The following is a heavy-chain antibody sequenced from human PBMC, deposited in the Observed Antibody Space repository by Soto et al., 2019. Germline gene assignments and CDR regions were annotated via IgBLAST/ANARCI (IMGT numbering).Heavy chain of an antibody. CDR2: ISGSGGST. Sequence: EVQLLESGGGLVQPGGSLRLSCAASGFTFSSYAMSWVRQAPGKGLEWVSAISGSGGSTYYADSVKGRFTISRDNSKNKLYLQMNSLRAEDTAVYYCVRNRAYDFWSGSIGLGYWGQGTLVTVSS. CDR3: VRNRAYDFWSGSIGLGY. J-gene: IGHJ4*02. D-gene: IGHD3-3*01. V-gene: IGHV3-23*01. CDR1: GFTFSSYA.